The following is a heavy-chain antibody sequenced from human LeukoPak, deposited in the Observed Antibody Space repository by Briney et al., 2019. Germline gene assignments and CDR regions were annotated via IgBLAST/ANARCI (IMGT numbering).Heavy chain of an antibody. J-gene: IGHJ4*02. CDR2: IYSGGST. CDR1: GFXVSSNY. D-gene: IGHD3-9*01. V-gene: IGHV3-66*01. CDR3: ARDRLHYDSLTGYPAD. Sequence: GGSLRLSCADSGFXVSSNYMRWVRQAPGKGLEWLSVIYSGGSTHYADSVKGRFTISRDNSKNTLYLQMNSLRAEDTAVYYCARDRLHYDSLTGYPADWGQGTLVTVSS.